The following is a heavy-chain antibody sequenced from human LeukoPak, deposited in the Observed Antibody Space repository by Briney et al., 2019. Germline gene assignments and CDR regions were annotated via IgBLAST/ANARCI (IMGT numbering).Heavy chain of an antibody. Sequence: SEPLSLTCTVSGGSVSSGSYYWSWIRQPPGKGLEWIGYNYCSRSTNYNPSLKGRVTISVDTSKNQFSLKLSSVTAADTAVYYCARGSMTTVITSPIDYWGQGTLVTVSS. D-gene: IGHD4-17*01. J-gene: IGHJ4*02. CDR3: ARGSMTTVITSPIDY. V-gene: IGHV4-61*01. CDR2: NYCSRST. CDR1: GGSVSSGSYY.